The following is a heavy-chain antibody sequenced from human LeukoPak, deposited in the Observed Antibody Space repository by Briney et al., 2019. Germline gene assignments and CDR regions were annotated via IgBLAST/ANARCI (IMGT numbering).Heavy chain of an antibody. Sequence: TPSETLSLTCTVSGDSISTYYWSRIRQPPGKGLEWIGYIYYRVTSDYNPSLKSRVTMSVDMSTRQISLKLSSVTAADTAVYYCARAVGGDGSGSLWGPGTLVTVSS. D-gene: IGHD3-10*01. CDR2: IYYRVTS. V-gene: IGHV4-59*01. CDR1: GDSISTYY. CDR3: ARAVGGDGSGSL. J-gene: IGHJ4*02.